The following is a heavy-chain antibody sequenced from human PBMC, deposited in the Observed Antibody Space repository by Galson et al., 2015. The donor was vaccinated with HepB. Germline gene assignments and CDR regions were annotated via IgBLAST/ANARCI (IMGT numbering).Heavy chain of an antibody. CDR3: AKGALKYGYSGSYYFDY. D-gene: IGHD1-26*01. CDR2: ISGSGGST. Sequence: SLRLSCAASGFTFSSYAMSWVRQAPGKGLEWVSAISGSGGSTYYADSVKGRFTISRDNSKNTLYLQMNSLRVEDTAVYYCAKGALKYGYSGSYYFDYWGQGTLVTVSS. V-gene: IGHV3-23*01. CDR1: GFTFSSYA. J-gene: IGHJ4*02.